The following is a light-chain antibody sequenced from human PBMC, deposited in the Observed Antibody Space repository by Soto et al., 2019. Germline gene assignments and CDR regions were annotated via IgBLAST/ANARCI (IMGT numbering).Light chain of an antibody. J-gene: IGKJ1*01. V-gene: IGKV3-15*01. CDR1: QSLGGN. CDR2: RAS. Sequence: EIVMTQSPATLAVSPGDTATLSCRASQSLGGNLAWYQQKPGQAPRLLIFRASSRATCVPARFSASGSGTEFTLTISGLQSEDFAAYYCQQYNNWPPWTFGPGTRVEIK. CDR3: QQYNNWPPWT.